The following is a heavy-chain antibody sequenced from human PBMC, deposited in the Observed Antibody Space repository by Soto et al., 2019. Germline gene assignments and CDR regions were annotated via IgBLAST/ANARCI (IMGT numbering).Heavy chain of an antibody. CDR1: GFSLSNARMG. J-gene: IGHJ4*02. V-gene: IGHV2-26*01. CDR3: ARIAAAGNPH. CDR2: IFSIDEK. D-gene: IGHD6-13*01. Sequence: QVTLKESGPVLVKPTETLTLTCTVSGFSLSNARMGVSWIRQPPGKALEWLAHIFSIDEKSYSTSLKSRLTISKDTSKSQVVLTMTNMDPVDTATYYCARIAAAGNPHWGQGTLVTVSS.